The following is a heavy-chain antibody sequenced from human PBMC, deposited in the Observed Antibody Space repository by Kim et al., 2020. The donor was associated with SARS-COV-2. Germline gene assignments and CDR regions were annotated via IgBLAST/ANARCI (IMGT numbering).Heavy chain of an antibody. CDR2: ISYDGSNK. J-gene: IGHJ4*02. V-gene: IGHV3-30*18. CDR3: AKDNQRRRSVVTGNPGIAAVGPQFDDY. D-gene: IGHD6-13*01. Sequence: GGSLRLSCAASGFTFSSYGMHWVRQAPGKGLEWVAVISYDGSNKYYADSVKGRFTISRDNSKNTLYLQMNSLRAEDTAVYYCAKDNQRRRSVVTGNPGIAAVGPQFDDYWGQGTLVTVSS. CDR1: GFTFSSYG.